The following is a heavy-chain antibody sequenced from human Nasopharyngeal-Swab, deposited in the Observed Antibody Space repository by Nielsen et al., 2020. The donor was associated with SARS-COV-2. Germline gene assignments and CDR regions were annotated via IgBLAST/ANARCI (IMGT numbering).Heavy chain of an antibody. CDR3: ASPPGFWSGYYVSFGY. Sequence: SETLSLTCAVYSWSFSGYYWSWIRQPPGKGLEWIGEINHSGSTNYNPSLKSRVTISVDTSKNQFSLKLSSVTAADTAVYYCASPPGFWSGYYVSFGYWSQGTLVTVSS. V-gene: IGHV4-34*01. CDR1: SWSFSGYY. D-gene: IGHD3-3*01. J-gene: IGHJ4*02. CDR2: INHSGST.